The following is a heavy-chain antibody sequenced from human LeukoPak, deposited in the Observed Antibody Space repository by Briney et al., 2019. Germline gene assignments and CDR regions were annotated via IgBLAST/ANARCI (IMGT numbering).Heavy chain of an antibody. CDR1: GFTFVKYW. D-gene: IGHD1-26*01. CDR2: ISGTGGGI. CDR3: ARGRSGSYFDS. J-gene: IGHJ4*02. Sequence: GGSLRLSCTASGFTFVKYWMSWVRQAPGKGLEWVSTISGTGGGIYYALSVKGRFTISRENAKSSLYLQMNSLRAEDTAVYYCARGRSGSYFDSWGQGTLVAVSS. V-gene: IGHV3-21*01.